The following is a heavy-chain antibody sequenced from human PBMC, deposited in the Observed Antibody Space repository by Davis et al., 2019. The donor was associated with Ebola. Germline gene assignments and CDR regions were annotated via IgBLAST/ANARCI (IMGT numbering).Heavy chain of an antibody. V-gene: IGHV4-4*07. CDR2: IYTRGST. D-gene: IGHD3-10*01. J-gene: IGHJ5*02. Sequence: SETLSLPRPVSGGSISSYYWSWSRQPAGKGLEWIGRIYTRGSTNYNPSLKSRVTMSVDTSKNQFSLKLSSVTAADTAVYYCARDRLWFGELLSSWFDPWGQGTLVTVSS. CDR1: GGSISSYY. CDR3: ARDRLWFGELLSSWFDP.